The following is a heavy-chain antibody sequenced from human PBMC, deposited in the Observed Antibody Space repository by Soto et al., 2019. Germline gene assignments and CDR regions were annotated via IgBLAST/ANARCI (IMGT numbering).Heavy chain of an antibody. CDR3: AKGIVVVPAAISHYYGMDV. Sequence: GGSLRLSCAASGFTFSSYGMHWVRQAPGKGLEWVAVISYDGGNKYYADSVKGRFTISRDNSKNTLYLQMNSLRAEDTAVYYCAKGIVVVPAAISHYYGMDVWGQGTTVTVSS. D-gene: IGHD2-2*01. CDR2: ISYDGGNK. V-gene: IGHV3-30*18. CDR1: GFTFSSYG. J-gene: IGHJ6*02.